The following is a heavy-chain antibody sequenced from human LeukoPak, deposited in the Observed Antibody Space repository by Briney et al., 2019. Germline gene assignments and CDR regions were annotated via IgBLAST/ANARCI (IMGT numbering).Heavy chain of an antibody. V-gene: IGHV3-48*03. D-gene: IGHD5-12*01. CDR2: ISSSGSTI. J-gene: IGHJ4*02. CDR1: GFTFSSYE. Sequence: GGSLRLSCAASGFTFSSYEMNWVRQAPGKGLEWVSYISSSGSTIYYADSVKGRFTISRDNAKNSLYLQMNSLRAEVTAVYYCARGSGYDPNFDYWGQGTLVTVSS. CDR3: ARGSGYDPNFDY.